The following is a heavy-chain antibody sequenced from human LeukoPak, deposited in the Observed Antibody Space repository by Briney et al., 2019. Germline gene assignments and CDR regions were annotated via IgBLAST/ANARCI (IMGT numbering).Heavy chain of an antibody. CDR3: ARDPSHRSGFFDY. Sequence: PSETLSLTCTVSGGSISSYYWSWIRQPAGKGLEWIGRIYSSGSTDYNPSLKSRVTVSVDTSKNQFSLKVSSVTAADTAVYFCARDPSHRSGFFDYWGQGTLVTVSS. V-gene: IGHV4-4*07. CDR1: GGSISSYY. D-gene: IGHD1-26*01. CDR2: IYSSGST. J-gene: IGHJ4*02.